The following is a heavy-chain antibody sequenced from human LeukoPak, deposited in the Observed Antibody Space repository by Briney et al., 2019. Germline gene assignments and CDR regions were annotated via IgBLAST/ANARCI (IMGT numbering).Heavy chain of an antibody. J-gene: IGHJ6*04. D-gene: IGHD3-3*01. CDR1: GGSISSGGYY. V-gene: IGHV4-30-2*01. Sequence: SETLSLTCTVSGGSISSGGYYWSWIRQPPGKGLEWIGYIYHSGSTYYNPSLKSRVTISVDRSKNQFSLKLSSVTAADTAVYYCAREPGRITIFGVVTNPHMDVWGKGTTVTVSS. CDR3: AREPGRITIFGVVTNPHMDV. CDR2: IYHSGST.